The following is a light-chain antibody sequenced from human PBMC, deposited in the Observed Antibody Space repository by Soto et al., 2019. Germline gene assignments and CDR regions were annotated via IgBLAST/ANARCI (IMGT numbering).Light chain of an antibody. CDR3: AAWDDSLNAVV. CDR2: TNN. V-gene: IGLV1-44*01. Sequence: QSALTQPPSVSGTPGHKVSISCSGSTSNLGGNTVNWYQQLPGTAPKLLIYTNNQRPSGVPDRFSGSKSGTSASLAISDLRSEDEADFYCAAWDDSLNAVVFGGGTQLTVL. J-gene: IGLJ2*01. CDR1: TSNLGGNT.